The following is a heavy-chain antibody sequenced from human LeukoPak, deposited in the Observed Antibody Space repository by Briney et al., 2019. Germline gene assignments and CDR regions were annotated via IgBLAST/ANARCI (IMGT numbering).Heavy chain of an antibody. CDR1: GFTFSSYA. CDR2: ISGSGGST. CDR3: AKDPGGSVYYDVMGDAFDI. V-gene: IGHV3-23*01. Sequence: GGSLRLSCAASGFTFSSYAMSWVRQAPGKGLEWVSGISGSGGSTYYADSVKGRFTISRDNSKNTLYLQMNSLRAEDTAVYYCAKDPGGSVYYDVMGDAFDISGQGTMVTVSS. D-gene: IGHD2-15*01. J-gene: IGHJ3*02.